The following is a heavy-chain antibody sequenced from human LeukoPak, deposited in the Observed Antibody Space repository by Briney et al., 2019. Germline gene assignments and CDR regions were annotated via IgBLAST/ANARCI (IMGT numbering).Heavy chain of an antibody. CDR3: ARGGGPYCSSTSCYAGWFDP. V-gene: IGHV4-34*01. CDR1: GGSFSGYY. Sequence: SETLSLTCAVYGGSFSGYYWSWIRQPPGKGLEWIGEINHSGSTNYSPSLKSRVTISVDTSKNQFSLKLSSVTAADTAVYYCARGGGPYCSSTSCYAGWFDPWGQGTLVTVSS. J-gene: IGHJ5*02. D-gene: IGHD2-2*01. CDR2: INHSGST.